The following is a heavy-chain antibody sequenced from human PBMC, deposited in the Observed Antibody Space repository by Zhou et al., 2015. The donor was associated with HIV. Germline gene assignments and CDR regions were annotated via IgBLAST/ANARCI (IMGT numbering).Heavy chain of an antibody. CDR1: GFTFSSYS. J-gene: IGHJ6*02. CDR2: ISYDGSNQ. Sequence: QVQLVESGGGVVQPGRSLRLSCAASGFTFSSYSMHWVRQALGKGLEWVAVISYDGSNQYYADSVKGRFTISRDNSKNTLYLQMNSLRAEDTAVYYCARVITIFGVGYYGMDVWGQGTTVTVSS. V-gene: IGHV3-30-3*01. CDR3: ARVITIFGVGYYGMDV. D-gene: IGHD3-3*01.